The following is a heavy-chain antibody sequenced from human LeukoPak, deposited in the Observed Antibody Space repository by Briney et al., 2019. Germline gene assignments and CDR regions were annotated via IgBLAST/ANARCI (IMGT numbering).Heavy chain of an antibody. V-gene: IGHV3-23*01. Sequence: GGSLRLSCAASGFTFSSYAMSWVRQAPGKGLEWVSAISGSSGSTYYADSVKGRFTISRDNSKNTLYLQMNSLRAEDTAVYYCAKRFDYGGNSGYYYYYMDVWGKGTTVTVSS. CDR1: GFTFSSYA. CDR2: ISGSSGST. J-gene: IGHJ6*03. CDR3: AKRFDYGGNSGYYYYYMDV. D-gene: IGHD4-23*01.